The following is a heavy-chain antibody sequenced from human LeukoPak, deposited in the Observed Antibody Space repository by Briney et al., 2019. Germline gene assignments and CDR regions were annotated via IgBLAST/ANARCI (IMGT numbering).Heavy chain of an antibody. J-gene: IGHJ3*01. Sequence: GGSLRLSCTASGFNFNNYHMTWVRQAPGEGLGWVSIITFSGDTAYYADSVKGRFTISRDNSKNTLYLQMNSLRAEDTAVYYCAKKSQSRGRGAFDVWGQGTMVTVSS. CDR2: ITFSGDTA. CDR3: AKKSQSRGRGAFDV. V-gene: IGHV3-23*01. CDR1: GFNFNNYH. D-gene: IGHD3-10*01.